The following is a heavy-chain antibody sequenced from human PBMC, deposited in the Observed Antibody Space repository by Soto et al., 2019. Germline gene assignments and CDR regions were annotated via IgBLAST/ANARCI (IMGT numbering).Heavy chain of an antibody. J-gene: IGHJ5*02. V-gene: IGHV3-23*01. Sequence: EVQLLESGGGLVQPGGSLRLSCVASGFTISSYAISWVRQAPGEGLEWVSTIRGSGGGSHTVYYTDSVKGRFTMSRDNYTNTLYLQMNNLRAEDTAVYYCAKPRGHHPLPGFDPWGQGTLVTVSS. D-gene: IGHD2-15*01. CDR1: GFTISSYA. CDR2: IRGSGGGSHTV. CDR3: AKPRGHHPLPGFDP.